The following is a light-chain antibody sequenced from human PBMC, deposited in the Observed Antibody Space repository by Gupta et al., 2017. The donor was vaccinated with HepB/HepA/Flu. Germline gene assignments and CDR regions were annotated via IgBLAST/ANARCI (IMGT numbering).Light chain of an antibody. V-gene: IGKV4-1*01. CDR2: LAS. J-gene: IGKJ1*01. Sequence: IVMPQSLDSLVVSLGDRATINCKSSQSVLNTYNNKNYLTRYQQEPRHHPKVLIYLASTRESGLPDRIGHSGSGTDCTLTISNQQAEEVAVYCFLQYYSLPRRFGQGTKVEIK. CDR1: QSVLNTYNNKNY. CDR3: LQYYSLPRR.